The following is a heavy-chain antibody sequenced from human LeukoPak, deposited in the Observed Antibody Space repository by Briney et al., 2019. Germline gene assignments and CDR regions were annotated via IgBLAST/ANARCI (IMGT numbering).Heavy chain of an antibody. CDR2: IYTSGST. CDR3: AILNVLLWFGESSSDKAFDY. Sequence: SETLSLTCTVSGGSISSYYWSWIRQPAGKGLEWIGRIYTSGSTNYNPSLKSRVTMSVDTSKNQFSLKLSSVTAADTAVYYCAILNVLLWFGESSSDKAFDYWGQGTLVTVSS. CDR1: GGSISSYY. D-gene: IGHD3-10*01. J-gene: IGHJ4*02. V-gene: IGHV4-4*07.